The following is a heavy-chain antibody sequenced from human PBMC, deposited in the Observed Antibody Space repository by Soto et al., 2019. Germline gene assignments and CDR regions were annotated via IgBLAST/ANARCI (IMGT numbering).Heavy chain of an antibody. D-gene: IGHD2-15*01. CDR3: ARDHGGIVVVVAATPDCFDY. CDR2: ISAYNGNT. CDR1: GYTFTIYG. V-gene: IGHV1-18*01. Sequence: ASVKVSCKASGYTFTIYGISWVLQAPGQGLEWMGWISAYNGNTNYAQKLQGRVTMTTDTSTSTAYMELRSLRSDDTAVYYCARDHGGIVVVVAATPDCFDYWGQGTLVTVSS. J-gene: IGHJ4*02.